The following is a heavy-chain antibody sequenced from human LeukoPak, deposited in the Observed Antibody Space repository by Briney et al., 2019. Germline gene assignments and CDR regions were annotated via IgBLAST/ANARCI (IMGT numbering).Heavy chain of an antibody. CDR3: AKETYYYGSGSYFHDAFDI. CDR1: GDSVSSNSAA. Sequence: PSQTLSLTCAISGDSVSSNSAAWNWIRQSPSRGLEWLGRTYYRSKWYNDYAVSVKSRITINPDTSKNQFSLQLNSVTPEDTAVYYCAKETYYYGSGSYFHDAFDIRGQGTMVTVSS. V-gene: IGHV6-1*01. D-gene: IGHD3-10*01. CDR2: TYYRSKWYN. J-gene: IGHJ3*02.